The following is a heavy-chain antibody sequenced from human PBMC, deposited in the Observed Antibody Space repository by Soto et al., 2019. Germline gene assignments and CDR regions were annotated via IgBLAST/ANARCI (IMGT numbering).Heavy chain of an antibody. Sequence: GSLRLSFSASGVTFSDYYMSWIRQAPGKGLEWVSYISSSGSTIYYADSVKGRFTISRDNAKNSLYLQMNSLRAEDTAVYYCARDRSGYNTFDYWGQGTLVTVSS. J-gene: IGHJ4*02. CDR1: GVTFSDYY. CDR2: ISSSGSTI. CDR3: ARDRSGYNTFDY. V-gene: IGHV3-11*01. D-gene: IGHD5-12*01.